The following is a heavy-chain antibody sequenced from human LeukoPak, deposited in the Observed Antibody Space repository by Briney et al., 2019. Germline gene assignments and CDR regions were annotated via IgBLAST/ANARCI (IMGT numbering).Heavy chain of an antibody. J-gene: IGHJ4*02. Sequence: GRSLRLSCAASGFTFSSYAMHWVRQAPGKGLEWVAVISYDGSNKYYADSVKGRFTISRDNSKNTLYLQMNSQRAEDTAVYYCARGLATGSYYFDYWGQGTLVTVSS. CDR1: GFTFSSYA. CDR3: ARGLATGSYYFDY. V-gene: IGHV3-30-3*01. D-gene: IGHD1-26*01. CDR2: ISYDGSNK.